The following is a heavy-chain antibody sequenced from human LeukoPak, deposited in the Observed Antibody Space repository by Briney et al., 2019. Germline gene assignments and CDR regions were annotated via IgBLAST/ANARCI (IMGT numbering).Heavy chain of an antibody. CDR2: IYTSGST. CDR1: GGSISTYY. J-gene: IGHJ4*02. V-gene: IGHV4-4*07. CDR3: AREARPGSGSYYTN. Sequence: SETLSLTCPVSGGSISTYYWSWIRPPAGRGREWIGRIYTSGSTNYNPSLKSRVTISVDTSKNQFSLKLSSVTAADTAVYYCAREARPGSGSYYTNWGQGTMVTVSS. D-gene: IGHD3-10*01.